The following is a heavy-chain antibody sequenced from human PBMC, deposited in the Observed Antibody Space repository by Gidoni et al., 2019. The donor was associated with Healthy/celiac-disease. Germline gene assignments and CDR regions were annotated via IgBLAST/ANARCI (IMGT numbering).Heavy chain of an antibody. CDR1: GFTFDDYA. D-gene: IGHD5-12*01. CDR3: AKDISGYDVYYYYGMDV. J-gene: IGHJ6*02. Sequence: EVQLVESGGGLVQPGRSLRPSCAASGFTFDDYAMHWVRQAPGKGLGWVSGISWNSGSIGYADSVKGRFTISRDNAKNSLYLQMNSLRAEDTALYYCAKDISGYDVYYYYGMDVWGQGTTVTVSS. CDR2: ISWNSGSI. V-gene: IGHV3-9*01.